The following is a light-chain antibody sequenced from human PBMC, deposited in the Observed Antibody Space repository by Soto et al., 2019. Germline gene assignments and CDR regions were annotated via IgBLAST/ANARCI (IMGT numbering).Light chain of an antibody. Sequence: FTQSPRTLSLSPGERATLSCRAIHIVATTFLAWYQQRRLQSPVLPIYFSSNRAPGIPTRFSGRGSGTYFTLTSSMEAADVSADYCRQQDMSLALAFGGGTKVDIK. J-gene: IGKJ4*01. CDR3: RQQDMSLALA. V-gene: IGKV3-20*01. CDR2: FSS. CDR1: HIVATTF.